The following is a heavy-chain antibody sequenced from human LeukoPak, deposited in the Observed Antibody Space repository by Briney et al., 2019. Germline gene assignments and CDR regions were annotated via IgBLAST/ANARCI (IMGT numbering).Heavy chain of an antibody. J-gene: IGHJ4*02. D-gene: IGHD6-19*01. CDR3: ARGLHGYSTGWFDY. CDR2: INPYSGGT. Sequence: ASVKVSCKASGYSFTGYYMHWVRQAPGQGLEWMGWINPYSGGTNYAQKFQGRVTMTRDTSISTAYMELSRLRSDDTAVYYCARGLHGYSTGWFDYWGQGTLVTVSS. CDR1: GYSFTGYY. V-gene: IGHV1-2*02.